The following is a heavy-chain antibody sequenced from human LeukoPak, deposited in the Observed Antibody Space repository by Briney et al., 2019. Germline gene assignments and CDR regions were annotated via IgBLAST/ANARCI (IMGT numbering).Heavy chain of an antibody. Sequence: SGTLSLTCAASGGSISPYYWSWIRQPPGKGLEWIGYIYYRGGTNYNPSLRSRVTISVDTSENQCSLKLSSVTAADTAVYYCARELEAAASGAFDIWGQGTMVTVSS. D-gene: IGHD6-13*01. CDR1: GGSISPYY. CDR3: ARELEAAASGAFDI. V-gene: IGHV4-59*01. CDR2: IYYRGGT. J-gene: IGHJ3*02.